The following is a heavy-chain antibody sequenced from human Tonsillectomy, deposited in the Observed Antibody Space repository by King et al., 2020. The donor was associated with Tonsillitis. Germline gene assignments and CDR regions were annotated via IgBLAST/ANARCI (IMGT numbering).Heavy chain of an antibody. V-gene: IGHV1-69*04. CDR2: IIPILGIA. Sequence: QLVQSGAEMKKPGSSVKVSCKASGGPFSSYPFICVRRAPGQGLEWMGRIIPILGIANYAQKFQARVTITADKSTSTAFMELSGLRSEDTAIYYCAKEGLSARPDYWGQGTLVTVSS. CDR1: GGPFSSYP. J-gene: IGHJ4*02. D-gene: IGHD6-6*01. CDR3: AKEGLSARPDY.